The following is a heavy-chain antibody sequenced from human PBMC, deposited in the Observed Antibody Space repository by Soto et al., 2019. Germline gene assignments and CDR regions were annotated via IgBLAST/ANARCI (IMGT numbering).Heavy chain of an antibody. D-gene: IGHD4-17*01. Sequence: SETLSLTCTVSGDSIARGRYYWGWIRQPPGKGLEWIGSIYNGGRTSYSPSLKSRVAISVDTSKNQFSLKLTSVTAADTAVYYCVKDYGEYVHGDWGQGALVTVSS. CDR1: GDSIARGRYY. CDR3: VKDYGEYVHGD. CDR2: IYNGGRT. V-gene: IGHV4-39*01. J-gene: IGHJ4*02.